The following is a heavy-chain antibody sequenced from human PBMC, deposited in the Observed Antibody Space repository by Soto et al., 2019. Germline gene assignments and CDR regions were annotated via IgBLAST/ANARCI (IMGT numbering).Heavy chain of an antibody. Sequence: VASVKVSCKASGGTFSSYAISWVRQAPGQGLEWMGGIIPIFGTANYAQKFQGRVTITADESTSTAYMELSSLRSEDTAVYYCARAGSGYCSGGSCYLTLLLDYYGMDVWGQGTTVTVSS. V-gene: IGHV1-69*13. CDR1: GGTFSSYA. J-gene: IGHJ6*02. D-gene: IGHD2-15*01. CDR2: IIPIFGTA. CDR3: ARAGSGYCSGGSCYLTLLLDYYGMDV.